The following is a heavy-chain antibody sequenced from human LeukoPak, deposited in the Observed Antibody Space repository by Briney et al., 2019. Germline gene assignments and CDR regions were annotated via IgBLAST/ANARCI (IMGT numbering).Heavy chain of an antibody. CDR1: GYTFIAYG. Sequence: GASVKVSCKASGYTFIAYGITWVRQAPGQGLEWMGWINPNSGDTNYAQKFQGRVTMTRDTSISTAYMELSRLRSDDTAVYYCAREPLLIAAAVSGWFDPWGQGTLVTVSS. V-gene: IGHV1-2*02. D-gene: IGHD6-13*01. CDR2: INPNSGDT. CDR3: AREPLLIAAAVSGWFDP. J-gene: IGHJ5*02.